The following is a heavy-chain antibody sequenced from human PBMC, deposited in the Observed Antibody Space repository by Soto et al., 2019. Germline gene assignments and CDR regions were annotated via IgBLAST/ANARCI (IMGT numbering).Heavy chain of an antibody. J-gene: IGHJ3*02. CDR2: FYYSGTT. V-gene: IGHV4-59*08. Sequence: PSETLSLTCTVSGGSINNYYWSWIRQSPGKGLEWIGYFYYSGTTNYNPTLKSRITILVDTSENQFSLKLTSVTAADTAVYYCARHTDDILTGNEALDIWGQGTVVTVS. D-gene: IGHD3-9*01. CDR1: GGSINNYY. CDR3: ARHTDDILTGNEALDI.